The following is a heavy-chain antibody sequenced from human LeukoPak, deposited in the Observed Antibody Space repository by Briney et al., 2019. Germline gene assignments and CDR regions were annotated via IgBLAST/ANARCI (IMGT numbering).Heavy chain of an antibody. CDR1: GGSFSGYY. D-gene: IGHD6-19*01. J-gene: IGHJ4*02. Sequence: PLETLSLTCAVYGGSFSGYYWSWIRQPPGKGLEWIGEINHSGSTNYNPSLKSRVTISVDTSKNQFSLKLSSVTAADTAVYYCARGMYSSGWYGSHFDYWGQGTLVTVSS. CDR2: INHSGST. CDR3: ARGMYSSGWYGSHFDY. V-gene: IGHV4-34*01.